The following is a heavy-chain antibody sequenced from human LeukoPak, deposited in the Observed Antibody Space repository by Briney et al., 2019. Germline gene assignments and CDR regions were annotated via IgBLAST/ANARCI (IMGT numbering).Heavy chain of an antibody. Sequence: SETLSLTCAVSGGSISSGGYSWSWIRQPPGKGLEWIGYIYHSGSTYYNPSLKSRVTISVDRSKNQFSLKLSSVTAADTAVYYCAVGYSYGSFDYWGQGTLVTVSS. CDR2: IYHSGST. V-gene: IGHV4-30-2*02. CDR3: AVGYSYGSFDY. D-gene: IGHD5-18*01. CDR1: GGSISSGGYS. J-gene: IGHJ4*02.